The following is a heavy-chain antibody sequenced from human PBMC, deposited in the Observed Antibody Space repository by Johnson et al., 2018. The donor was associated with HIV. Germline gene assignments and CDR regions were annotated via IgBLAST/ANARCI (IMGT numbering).Heavy chain of an antibody. CDR3: ARVSLYGSDAFDI. V-gene: IGHV3-74*01. D-gene: IGHD5-24*01. Sequence: VQLVESGGGLVQPGGSLRLSCAASGFTFINYWMHWVRQAPGKGLVWVSRMNADGKTTTYADSVKGRFTISRDNGKNTLYLQMNSLRTEDTAVYYCARVSLYGSDAFDIRGQGTMVTVSS. J-gene: IGHJ3*02. CDR1: GFTFINYW. CDR2: MNADGKTT.